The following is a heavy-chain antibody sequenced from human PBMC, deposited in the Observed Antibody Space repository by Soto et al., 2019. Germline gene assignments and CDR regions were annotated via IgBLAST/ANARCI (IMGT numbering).Heavy chain of an antibody. Sequence: PGGTLRLPCAACGFTVTTHTIIWIRQPPGKXLEWVSSINSGGGDLYYADSVRGRFTISSDNAKNFLYLQMDSLRDEDTAVYYCAKARGNKIFVLVRNDYHSDCWGPGSLVTV. D-gene: IGHD3-3*01. V-gene: IGHV3-21*06. CDR2: INSGGGDL. CDR1: GFTVTTHT. J-gene: IGHJ4*02. CDR3: AKARGNKIFVLVRNDYHSDC.